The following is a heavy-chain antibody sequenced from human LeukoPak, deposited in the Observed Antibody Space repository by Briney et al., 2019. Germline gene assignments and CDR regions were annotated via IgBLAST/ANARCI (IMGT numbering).Heavy chain of an antibody. J-gene: IGHJ4*02. CDR1: GFTFNTYG. CDR3: ARGGVDHYGSGTYYLMYYFDH. Sequence: PGRSLRLSCAASGFTFNTYGMSWVRQAPGKGLEWVSGISGSGGATYYADSVKGRFTVSRDDPHNTLYLQMNSVRAEDTAVYFCARGGVDHYGSGTYYLMYYFDHWGQGALVTVSS. V-gene: IGHV3-23*01. D-gene: IGHD3-10*01. CDR2: ISGSGGAT.